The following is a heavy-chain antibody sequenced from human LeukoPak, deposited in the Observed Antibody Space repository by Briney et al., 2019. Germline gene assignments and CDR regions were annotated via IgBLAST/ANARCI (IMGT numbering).Heavy chain of an antibody. V-gene: IGHV4-4*07. CDR3: AISPEWELRGGAAFDI. CDR1: VGSISSYY. Sequence: SETLSLTCTVSVGSISSYYWSWIRQPAGKGLEWIGRIYTSGSTNYNPSLKSRVTMSVNTSKNQFSLKLSSVTAAETAVYYCAISPEWELRGGAAFDIWGQGTMVTVSS. D-gene: IGHD1-26*01. CDR2: IYTSGST. J-gene: IGHJ3*02.